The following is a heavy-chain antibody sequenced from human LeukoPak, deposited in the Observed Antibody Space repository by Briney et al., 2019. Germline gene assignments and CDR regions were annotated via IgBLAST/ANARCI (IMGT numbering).Heavy chain of an antibody. V-gene: IGHV4-38-2*01. J-gene: IGHJ4*02. CDR1: GYSISSGYY. CDR2: IYHSGGT. Sequence: SETLSLTCAVSGYSISSGYYWGWIRQPPGKGLEWIGSIYHSGGTYYNPSLKSRVTISVDTSKNQFSLKLSSVTAADTAVYYCARHAPGIVLMVYAAGRYFDYWGQGTLVTVSS. CDR3: ARHAPGIVLMVYAAGRYFDY. D-gene: IGHD2-8*01.